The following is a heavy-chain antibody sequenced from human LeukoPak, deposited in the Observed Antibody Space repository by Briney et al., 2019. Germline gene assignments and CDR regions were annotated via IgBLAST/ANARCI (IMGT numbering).Heavy chain of an antibody. D-gene: IGHD3-10*01. CDR2: IYTSGST. CDR1: GGSISSYY. CDR3: ARDSGTTGEVKFDP. Sequence: ASETLSLTCTVSGGSISSYYWSWIRQPAGKGLEWIGRIYTSGSTNYNPSLKDRVTMSADTSRNHVSLTLNSVTATDTAVYYCARDSGTTGEVKFDPWGQGTLVTVSS. J-gene: IGHJ5*02. V-gene: IGHV4-4*07.